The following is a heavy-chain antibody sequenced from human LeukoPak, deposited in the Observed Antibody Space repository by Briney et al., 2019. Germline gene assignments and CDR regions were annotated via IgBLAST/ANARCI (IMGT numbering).Heavy chain of an antibody. CDR1: GYTFTGYY. J-gene: IGHJ5*02. CDR2: INPNSGGT. V-gene: IGHV1-2*02. CDR3: ARDPRYSYGPAYNWFDP. Sequence: ASVKVSCKASGYTFTGYYMHWVRQAPGQGLEWMGWINPNSGGTNYAQKFQGRVTMTRDTSTSTAYMELSRLRSDDTAVYYCARDPRYSYGPAYNWFDPWGQGTLVTVSS. D-gene: IGHD5-18*01.